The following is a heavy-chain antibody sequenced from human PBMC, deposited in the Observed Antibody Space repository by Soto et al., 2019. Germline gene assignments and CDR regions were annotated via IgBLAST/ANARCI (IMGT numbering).Heavy chain of an antibody. CDR2: IRSKANDYAT. CDR3: TRVFNYDGGFDY. CDR1: GFTFSGSA. V-gene: IGHV3-73*01. Sequence: GGSLRLSCAASGFTFSGSAMHWVRQASGKGLEWVGRIRSKANDYATAYAASVRGRFTISGDDSKNTAYLQMNSLKIEDTAVYYCTRVFNYDGGFDYWGQGTLVTVSS. J-gene: IGHJ4*02. D-gene: IGHD3-22*01.